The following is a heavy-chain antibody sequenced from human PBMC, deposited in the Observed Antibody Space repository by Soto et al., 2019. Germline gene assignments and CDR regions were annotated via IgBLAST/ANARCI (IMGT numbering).Heavy chain of an antibody. CDR3: TTREYSSSWYDDGSFDY. J-gene: IGHJ4*02. D-gene: IGHD6-13*01. Sequence: EVQLVESGGGLVKPGGSLRLSCAASGFTFSNAWMSWVRQAPGKGLEWVGRIKSKTDGGTTDYAAPVKSRFTISRDDSNNTLYLQMNSLKTEDTAVYYCTTREYSSSWYDDGSFDYWGQGTLVTVSS. CDR2: IKSKTDGGTT. CDR1: GFTFSNAW. V-gene: IGHV3-15*01.